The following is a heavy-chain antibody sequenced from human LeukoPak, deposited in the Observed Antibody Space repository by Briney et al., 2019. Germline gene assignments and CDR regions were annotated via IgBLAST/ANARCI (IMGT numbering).Heavy chain of an antibody. Sequence: PGGSLRLSCAASGFTFSSYEMNWVRQAPGKGLEWVSYISSSGSTIYYADSVKGRFTISRDNAKNSLYLQMNSLRAEDTAVYYCARDGVVVTAPPYYYYYMDVWGKGTTVTISS. J-gene: IGHJ6*03. V-gene: IGHV3-48*03. CDR1: GFTFSSYE. CDR3: ARDGVVVTAPPYYYYYMDV. D-gene: IGHD2-21*02. CDR2: ISSSGSTI.